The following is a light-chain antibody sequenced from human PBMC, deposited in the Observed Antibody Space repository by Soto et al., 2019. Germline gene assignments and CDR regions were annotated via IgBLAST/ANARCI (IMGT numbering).Light chain of an antibody. CDR3: FSYAGSRTWV. CDR2: EVT. V-gene: IGLV2-23*02. CDR1: RSDIGSYNS. J-gene: IGLJ3*02. Sequence: QSVLTQPASVSGSPGQSITISCTGTRSDIGSYNSIAWYQQHPGKAPRVMIFEVTKRPSGISNRFSGSKSGSTASLTISGLQAEDEADYFCFSYAGSRTWVFGGGTKLTVL.